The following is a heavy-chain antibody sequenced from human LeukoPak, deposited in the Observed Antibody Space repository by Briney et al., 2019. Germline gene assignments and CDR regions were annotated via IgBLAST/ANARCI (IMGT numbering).Heavy chain of an antibody. Sequence: GGSLRLSCAASGFTFSSYAMHWVRQAPGKGLEWGAVISYDGSNKYYADSVKGRFTISRDNSKNTLYLQMNSLRAEDTAVYYCARAGIAAAGTFDYWGQGTLVTVPS. V-gene: IGHV3-30-3*01. CDR3: ARAGIAAAGTFDY. CDR1: GFTFSSYA. D-gene: IGHD6-13*01. J-gene: IGHJ4*02. CDR2: ISYDGSNK.